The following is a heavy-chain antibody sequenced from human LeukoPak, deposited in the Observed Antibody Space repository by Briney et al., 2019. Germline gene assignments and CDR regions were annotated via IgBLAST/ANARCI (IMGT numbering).Heavy chain of an antibody. CDR1: GFTFTTYW. D-gene: IGHD6-6*01. CDR3: AKVPLAARPDYYYYYMDV. J-gene: IGHJ6*03. V-gene: IGHV3-23*01. CDR2: ISGSGGST. Sequence: GGSLRLSCAASGFTFTTYWMSWVRQAPGKGLEWVSAISGSGGSTYYADSVKGRFTISRDNSKNTLYLQMNSLRAEDTAVYYCAKVPLAARPDYYYYYMDVWGKGTTVTVSS.